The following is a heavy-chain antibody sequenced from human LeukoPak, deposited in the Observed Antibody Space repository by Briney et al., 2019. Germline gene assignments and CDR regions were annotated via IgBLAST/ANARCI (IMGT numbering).Heavy chain of an antibody. Sequence: GESLKISCKGSGYSFTSYWIGWVRQMPGKGLEWMGIIYPGDSDTRYSPSFQGQVTISADKSISTAYLQWCSLKASDTAMYYCATTGDYSSGWPPEGDFDYWGQGTLVTVSS. V-gene: IGHV5-51*01. CDR3: ATTGDYSSGWPPEGDFDY. D-gene: IGHD6-19*01. CDR1: GYSFTSYW. CDR2: IYPGDSDT. J-gene: IGHJ4*02.